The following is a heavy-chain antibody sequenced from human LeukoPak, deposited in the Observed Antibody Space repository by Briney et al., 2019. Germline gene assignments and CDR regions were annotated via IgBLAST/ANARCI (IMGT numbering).Heavy chain of an antibody. J-gene: IGHJ6*02. CDR3: AREPDWGYYGMDV. D-gene: IGHD7-27*01. V-gene: IGHV4-30-4*01. Sequence: SQTLSLTCTVSGCSISSGDYYWSWIRQPPGKGLERIGYIYYSGSTYYNPSLKSRVTISVDTSKNQFSLKLSSVTAADSAVYYCAREPDWGYYGMDVWGQGTTVTVSS. CDR1: GCSISSGDYY. CDR2: IYYSGST.